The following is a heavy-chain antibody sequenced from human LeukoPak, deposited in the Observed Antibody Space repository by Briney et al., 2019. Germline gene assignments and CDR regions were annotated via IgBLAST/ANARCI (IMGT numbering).Heavy chain of an antibody. CDR1: GFTFSRYW. V-gene: IGHV3-21*01. J-gene: IGHJ4*02. Sequence: GGSLRLSCAASGFTFSRYWMHWVRQAPGKGLEWVSSISSSSSYIYYADSVKGRFTISRDNAKNSLYLQMNSLRVEDSAVYYCARGLAAMANTIGDSWGQGTLVTVSS. CDR2: ISSSSSYI. D-gene: IGHD6-19*01. CDR3: ARGLAAMANTIGDS.